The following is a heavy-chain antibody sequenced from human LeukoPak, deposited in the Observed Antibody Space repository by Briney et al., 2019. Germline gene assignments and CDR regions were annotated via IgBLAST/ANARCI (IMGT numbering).Heavy chain of an antibody. V-gene: IGHV3-23*01. CDR3: ARDRVVRWELLRSGSRKSDAFDI. CDR2: ITGSGGTT. CDR1: GITFSFYG. D-gene: IGHD1-26*01. J-gene: IGHJ3*02. Sequence: GGSLRLSCEASGITFSFYGMSWVRQAPGKGLEWVSAITGSGGTTYYADSMKGRFTVSRDNSKNTLYLQMNSLRAEDTAVYYCARDRVVRWELLRSGSRKSDAFDIWGQGTMVTVSS.